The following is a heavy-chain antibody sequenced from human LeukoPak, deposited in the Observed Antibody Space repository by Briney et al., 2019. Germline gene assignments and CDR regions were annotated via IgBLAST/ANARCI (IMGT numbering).Heavy chain of an antibody. Sequence: GGSLRLSCAASGFTFSSYAVHWVRQAPGKGLEWVAVLSFDGSNKYYADSVKGRFTISRDNSKNTLYLQMNNLREEDTAVYYRARDRLSIAAAGTCAFDIWGQGTMVTVSS. D-gene: IGHD6-13*01. J-gene: IGHJ3*02. CDR3: ARDRLSIAAAGTCAFDI. CDR2: LSFDGSNK. CDR1: GFTFSSYA. V-gene: IGHV3-30-3*01.